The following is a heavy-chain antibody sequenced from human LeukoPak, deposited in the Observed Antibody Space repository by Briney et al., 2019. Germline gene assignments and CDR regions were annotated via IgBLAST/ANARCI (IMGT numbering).Heavy chain of an antibody. J-gene: IGHJ6*02. CDR3: ARSASMVRGVIIPSSYYYYGMDV. CDR1: GYTFTGYY. D-gene: IGHD3-10*01. CDR2: INPNSGGT. Sequence: ASVKVSCKASGYTFTGYYMHWVRQAPGQGLDWMGWINPNSGGTNYAQKFQGRVTMTRDTSISTAYMELSRLRSDDTAVYYCARSASMVRGVIIPSSYYYYGMDVWGQGTTVTVSS. V-gene: IGHV1-2*02.